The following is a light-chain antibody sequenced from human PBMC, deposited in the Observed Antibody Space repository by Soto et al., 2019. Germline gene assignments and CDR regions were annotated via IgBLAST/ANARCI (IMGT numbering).Light chain of an antibody. Sequence: QSVLTQPASVSGSPGQSITISCTGTGSDVGGFNYVSWYQQHPGKAPQLLIYEVIKRPSGVSPRFSGSTSGNTASLTISGLQAEDEADYFCSSYTSSDTYVFGTGTKVTVL. V-gene: IGLV2-14*01. CDR1: GSDVGGFNY. CDR3: SSYTSSDTYV. CDR2: EVI. J-gene: IGLJ1*01.